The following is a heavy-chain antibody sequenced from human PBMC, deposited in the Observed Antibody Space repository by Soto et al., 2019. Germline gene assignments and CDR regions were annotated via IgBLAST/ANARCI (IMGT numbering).Heavy chain of an antibody. J-gene: IGHJ3*02. CDR3: ARGHYGGNPGSAFDI. D-gene: IGHD4-17*01. V-gene: IGHV3-30-3*01. CDR2: ISYDGSNK. Sequence: PGGSLRLSCAASGFTFSSYAMHWVRQAPGKGLEWVAVISYDGSNKYYADSVKGRFTISRDNSKNTLYLQMNSLRAEDTAVYYCARGHYGGNPGSAFDIWGQGTMVTVSS. CDR1: GFTFSSYA.